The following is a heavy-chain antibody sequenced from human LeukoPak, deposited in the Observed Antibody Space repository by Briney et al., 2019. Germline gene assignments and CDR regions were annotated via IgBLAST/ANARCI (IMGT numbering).Heavy chain of an antibody. CDR1: GGSIGSGGYS. D-gene: IGHD2-21*02. CDR3: ARDSGGDLDY. J-gene: IGHJ4*02. CDR2: LYHTGTT. Sequence: PSETLSLTCAVSGGSIGSGGYSWSWIRQPPGKGLEWIGYLYHTGTTYYNPSLKSRVTISGDRPKNQFSLKLSSVTAADTAVYYCARDSGGDLDYWGQGTLVTVSS. V-gene: IGHV4-30-2*01.